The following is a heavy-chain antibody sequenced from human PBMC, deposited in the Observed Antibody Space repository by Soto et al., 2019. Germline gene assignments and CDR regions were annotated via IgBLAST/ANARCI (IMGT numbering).Heavy chain of an antibody. D-gene: IGHD3-10*01. CDR1: GGSFSGYY. CDR2: INHSGST. Sequence: PSETLSLTCAVYGGSFSGYYWSWIRQPPGKGLEWIGEINHSGSTNYNPSLKSRVTISVDTSKNQFSLKLSSVTAADTAVYYCARSTMVRGVTHETYYLDYWGQGTLVTVSS. V-gene: IGHV4-34*01. J-gene: IGHJ4*02. CDR3: ARSTMVRGVTHETYYLDY.